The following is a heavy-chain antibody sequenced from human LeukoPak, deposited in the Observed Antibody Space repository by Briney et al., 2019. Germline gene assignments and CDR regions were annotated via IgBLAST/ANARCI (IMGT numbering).Heavy chain of an antibody. Sequence: PGGSLRLSCAASGFTFSSYWMHWVRQAPGTGLVGVSRINTDGSSTSYADSVKGRFTISRDNAQNTLDLQMNTLRVQDPAVYYCTRDLMDYHVSTGLQHYYMDVWGQGTTVTVSS. V-gene: IGHV3-74*01. J-gene: IGHJ6*02. CDR1: GFTFSSYW. D-gene: IGHD3-9*01. CDR3: TRDLMDYHVSTGLQHYYMDV. CDR2: INTDGSST.